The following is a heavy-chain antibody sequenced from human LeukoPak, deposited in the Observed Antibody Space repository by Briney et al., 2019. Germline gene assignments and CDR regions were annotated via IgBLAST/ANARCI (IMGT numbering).Heavy chain of an antibody. D-gene: IGHD6-13*01. CDR2: IGGRDGST. J-gene: IGHJ4*02. CDR3: AKSDSPYSSSWYPWGY. V-gene: IGHV3-23*01. Sequence: GGSLRLSCAASGFTFSSYGMSWVRQAPGKGLEWVSAIGGRDGSTYYADSVKGRFTISRDNSKNTLYLQMNSLRAEDTAVYYCAKSDSPYSSSWYPWGYWGQGTLVTVSS. CDR1: GFTFSSYG.